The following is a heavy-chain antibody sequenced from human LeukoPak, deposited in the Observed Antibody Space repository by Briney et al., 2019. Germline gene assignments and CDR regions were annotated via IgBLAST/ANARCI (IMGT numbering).Heavy chain of an antibody. V-gene: IGHV3-23*01. D-gene: IGHD3-22*01. Sequence: GGSLRLSCAVSGLRFSGYSMSWVRQAPGKGLEWASSISGSGGTIDYADSVKGRFTISRDNSKNTLYLQMNSLRADDTAVYYFVVSMIAFDFWGQGTLVTVSS. CDR1: GLRFSGYS. CDR2: ISGSGGTI. J-gene: IGHJ4*02. CDR3: VVSMIAFDF.